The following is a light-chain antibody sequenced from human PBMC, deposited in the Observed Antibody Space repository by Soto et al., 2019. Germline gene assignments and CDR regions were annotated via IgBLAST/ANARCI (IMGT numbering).Light chain of an antibody. CDR1: NSDIGIYNY. CDR3: SSHSRATLVV. V-gene: IGLV2-14*01. CDR2: GVY. Sequence: QSALTQPASVSGSPGQSITISCTGTNSDIGIYNYVSWYQQHPGKAPKILLYGVYIRPSGVSNRFSGSKSGNTASLTISGLQAEDEAHYYCSSHSRATLVVFGGGTKVTVL. J-gene: IGLJ3*02.